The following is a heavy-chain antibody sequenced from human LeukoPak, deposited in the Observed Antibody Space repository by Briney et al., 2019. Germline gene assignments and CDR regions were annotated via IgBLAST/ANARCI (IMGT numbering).Heavy chain of an antibody. Sequence: GGSLRLSCAASGFTFSSYGMHWVRQAPGKGLEWVAVMSYDGSNKYYADSVKGRFTISRDNSKNTLYLQMNSLRAEDTAVYYCAKDSPGTGMDVWGQGTTVTVSS. D-gene: IGHD1-1*01. CDR3: AKDSPGTGMDV. J-gene: IGHJ6*02. CDR2: MSYDGSNK. V-gene: IGHV3-30*18. CDR1: GFTFSSYG.